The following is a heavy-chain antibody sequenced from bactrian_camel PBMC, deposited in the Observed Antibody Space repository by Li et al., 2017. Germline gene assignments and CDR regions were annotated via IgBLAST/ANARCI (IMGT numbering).Heavy chain of an antibody. D-gene: IGHD3*01. CDR2: IDSRGPT. J-gene: IGHJ4*01. CDR3: ARATRILLPGRL. CDR1: EYAIKNYA. Sequence: HVQLVESGGGSVQAGGSLRLSCAVPEYAIKNYAMGWYRQDPPKIGEGVAVIDSRGPTAYAGSVKGRFTISRDNDKNTLYLQMASLKTEDTAVYYCARATRILLPGRLWGQGTQVTVS. V-gene: IGHV3S53*01.